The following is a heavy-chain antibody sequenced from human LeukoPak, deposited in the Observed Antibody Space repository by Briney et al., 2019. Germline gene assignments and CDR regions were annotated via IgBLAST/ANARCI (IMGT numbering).Heavy chain of an antibody. CDR1: GFTFSSYA. J-gene: IGHJ4*02. Sequence: GGSLRLSCAASGFTFSSYAMSWVRQAPGKGLEWVSAISGGGGSTYYADSVKGRFTISRDNSKNTLYLQMNSLRAEDTAVYYCAKASGGDYTSYYFDYWGQGTLVTVSS. V-gene: IGHV3-23*01. CDR2: ISGGGGST. CDR3: AKASGGDYTSYYFDY. D-gene: IGHD3-16*01.